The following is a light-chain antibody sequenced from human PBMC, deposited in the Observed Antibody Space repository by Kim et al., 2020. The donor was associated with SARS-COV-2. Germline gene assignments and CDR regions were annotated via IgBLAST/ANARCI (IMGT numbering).Light chain of an antibody. CDR3: QKCDSAPWT. V-gene: IGKV1-27*01. Sequence: ASVGDRVTIPCRASQDISNYLAWFQLKPGKAPKLLIYAASALQPGGPSRFSGSGSGTDFTLTVTSLQPEDVATYYCQKCDSAPWTFGQGTKVDIK. J-gene: IGKJ1*01. CDR2: AAS. CDR1: QDISNY.